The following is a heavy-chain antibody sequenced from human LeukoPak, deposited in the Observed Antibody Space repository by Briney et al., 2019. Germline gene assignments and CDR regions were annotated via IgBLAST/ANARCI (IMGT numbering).Heavy chain of an antibody. Sequence: SETLSLTCTVSGGSISSYYWSWIRQPPGKGLEWIGYIYYSGSTNYNPSLKSRVTISVDTSKNQFSLKLSPVTAADTAVYYCARSSPRYYYGMDVWGQGTTVTVSS. V-gene: IGHV4-59*01. J-gene: IGHJ6*02. CDR1: GGSISSYY. CDR3: ARSSPRYYYGMDV. CDR2: IYYSGST.